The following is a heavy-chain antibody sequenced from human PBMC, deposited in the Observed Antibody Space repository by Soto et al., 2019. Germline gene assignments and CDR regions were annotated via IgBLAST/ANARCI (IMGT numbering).Heavy chain of an antibody. V-gene: IGHV4-59*01. D-gene: IGHD6-13*01. CDR2: IYSSGST. Sequence: PSETLSLTCAVSGGSISGYYWSWIRQPPGKGLEWIGYIYSSGSTNYNPSLKSRVTISVDTSNNQFSLKLSFVTAADTAVYYCARGTAAAGRFDSWGQGTPVTVSS. CDR3: ARGTAAAGRFDS. CDR1: GGSISGYY. J-gene: IGHJ4*02.